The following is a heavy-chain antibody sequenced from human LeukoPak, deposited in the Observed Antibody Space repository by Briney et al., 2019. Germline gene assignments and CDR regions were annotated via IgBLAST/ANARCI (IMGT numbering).Heavy chain of an antibody. J-gene: IGHJ3*02. CDR2: IYYSGST. D-gene: IGHD6-6*01. CDR1: GGSISSYY. CDR3: ARAPFLSSSSGVTDAFDI. Sequence: SETLSLTCTVSGGSISSYYWSWIRQPPGKGLEWIGYIYYSGSTNYNPSLKSQVTISVDTSKNQFSLKLSSVTAADTAVYYCARAPFLSSSSGVTDAFDIWGQGTMVTVSS. V-gene: IGHV4-59*01.